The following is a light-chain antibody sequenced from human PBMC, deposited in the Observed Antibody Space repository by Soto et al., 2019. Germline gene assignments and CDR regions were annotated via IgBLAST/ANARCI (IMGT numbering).Light chain of an antibody. CDR1: QSVSSY. CDR3: HQYYNRPPWT. J-gene: IGKJ1*01. CDR2: ATS. V-gene: IGKV3-11*01. Sequence: EIVLTQSPATLSLSPGERATLSCRASQSVSSYLAWYQQKPGQAPRLLVFATSARATGVPDRFRGSRSGTDFTLTISSLQPEDSATYYCHQYYNRPPWTFGQGTKVHIK.